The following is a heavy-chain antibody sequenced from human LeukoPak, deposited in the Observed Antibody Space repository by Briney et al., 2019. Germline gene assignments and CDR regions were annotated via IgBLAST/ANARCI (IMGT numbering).Heavy chain of an antibody. CDR2: IYHSGSA. CDR1: GFTFNSYEM. D-gene: IGHD3-22*01. Sequence: GSLRLSCAASGFTFNSYEMNWVRQPPGKGLEWIGEIYHSGSANYNPSLKSRVTISVDKSKNQFSLRLSSVTAADTAVYYCASAGHDGIGYKVCWGQGTLVTVSS. CDR3: ASAGHDGIGYKVC. V-gene: IGHV4-4*02. J-gene: IGHJ4*02.